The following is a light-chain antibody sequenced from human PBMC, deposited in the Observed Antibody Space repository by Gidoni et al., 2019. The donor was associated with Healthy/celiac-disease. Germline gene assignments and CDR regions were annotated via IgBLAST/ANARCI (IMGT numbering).Light chain of an antibody. V-gene: IGKV3-11*01. CDR1: QSVSSY. Sequence: EIVLTQSPAPLSLSPGERATLSCRASQSVSSYLAWYQQKPGQAPRLLIYDASNRATGIPARCSGSGCGTDFTLTISSLEPEDFAVYYCQQRSNWLYSFXQXTKLEIK. CDR2: DAS. CDR3: QQRSNWLYS. J-gene: IGKJ2*03.